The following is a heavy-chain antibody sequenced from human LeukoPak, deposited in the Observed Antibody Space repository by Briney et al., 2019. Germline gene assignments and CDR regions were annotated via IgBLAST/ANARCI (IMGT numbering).Heavy chain of an antibody. D-gene: IGHD3-16*01. J-gene: IGHJ5*02. Sequence: PGGSLRLSCAASGFTFDDYAMHWVRQAPGKGLEWVSLISWDGGSTYYADSVKGRFTISRDNSKNSLYLQMNSLRAEDTALYYCAKDLEPGLGEGIYWFDPWGQGTLVTVSS. CDR2: ISWDGGST. V-gene: IGHV3-43D*03. CDR3: AKDLEPGLGEGIYWFDP. CDR1: GFTFDDYA.